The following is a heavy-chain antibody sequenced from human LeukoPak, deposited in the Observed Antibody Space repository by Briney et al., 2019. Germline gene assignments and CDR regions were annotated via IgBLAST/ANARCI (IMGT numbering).Heavy chain of an antibody. CDR1: GGSISSYY. Sequence: SETLSLTCTVSGGSISSYYWSWIRQPPGKGLEWIGYIYYSGSTNYNPSLKGRVTISVDTSKNQFSLKLSSVTAADTAVYYCARLGDTGVDYWGQGTLVTVSS. D-gene: IGHD5-18*01. CDR2: IYYSGST. J-gene: IGHJ4*02. V-gene: IGHV4-59*08. CDR3: ARLGDTGVDY.